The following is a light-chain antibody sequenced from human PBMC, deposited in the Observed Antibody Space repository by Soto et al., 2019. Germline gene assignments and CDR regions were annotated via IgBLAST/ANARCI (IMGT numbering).Light chain of an antibody. CDR2: GAS. CDR1: QSVSSSY. Sequence: EIVLTPSPGTLSLSPVERATLSCRASQSVSSSYLAWYQQKPGQAPRLLIYGASSRATGIPDRFSGSGSGTDFTLTISRLEPEDFAVYYCQQYGSSVFTFGPGTKVDIK. V-gene: IGKV3-20*01. CDR3: QQYGSSVFT. J-gene: IGKJ3*01.